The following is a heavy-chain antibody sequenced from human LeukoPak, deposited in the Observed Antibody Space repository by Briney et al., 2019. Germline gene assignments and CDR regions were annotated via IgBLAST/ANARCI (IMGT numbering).Heavy chain of an antibody. CDR2: IYYSGST. V-gene: IGHV4-39*01. J-gene: IGHJ4*02. CDR1: GGSISSSSYY. CDR3: ARHSLTYYDFWSGYRDPLPFDY. D-gene: IGHD3-3*01. Sequence: SETLSLTCTVSGGSISSSSYYWGWIRQPPGKGLEWIGSIYYSGSTYYNPSLKSRVTISVDTSKNHFSLKLSSVTAADTAVYYCARHSLTYYDFWSGYRDPLPFDYWGQGTLVTVSS.